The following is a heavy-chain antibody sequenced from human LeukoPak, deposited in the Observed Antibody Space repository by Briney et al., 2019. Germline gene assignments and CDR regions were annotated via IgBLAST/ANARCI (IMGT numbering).Heavy chain of an antibody. CDR2: VGAYNGHT. V-gene: IGHV1-18*01. D-gene: IGHD5-24*01. J-gene: IGHJ4*02. CDR1: GYTLTNYG. Sequence: SVQVSCKASGYTLTNYGFTWVRQAPGQGLEWMGWVGAYNGHTIYAPGLQGRVTMTTDTSTSTVFMELRSLRSDDTAVYYCARGEAKIGYDFWGQGTLVSVSS. CDR3: ARGEAKIGYDF.